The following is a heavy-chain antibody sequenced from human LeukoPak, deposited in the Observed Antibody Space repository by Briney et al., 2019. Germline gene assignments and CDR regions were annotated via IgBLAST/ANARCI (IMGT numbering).Heavy chain of an antibody. CDR1: GGSIGSHY. CDR3: ARGGVLKSVDY. CDR2: VYDIGST. D-gene: IGHD3-16*01. J-gene: IGHJ4*02. V-gene: IGHV4-59*11. Sequence: SETLPLTCTVSGGSIGSHYWTWIRQTPGKGLEWIGYVYDIGSTKYNPSLKSRVTISVDTSKNQFSLRLSSVTAADTAVYYRARGGVLKSVDYWGQGTLVAVSS.